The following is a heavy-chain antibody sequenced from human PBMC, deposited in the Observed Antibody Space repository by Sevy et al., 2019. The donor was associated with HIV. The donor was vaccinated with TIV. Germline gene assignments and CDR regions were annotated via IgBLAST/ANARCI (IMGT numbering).Heavy chain of an antibody. CDR1: GFSFTNYG. D-gene: IGHD6-19*01. CDR3: AKEWTLLSDWYGEFDY. J-gene: IGHJ4*02. CDR2: ISKSGAKT. V-gene: IGHV3-23*01. Sequence: GGSLRLSCAASGFSFTNYGMHWVRQAPGKGLEWVSGISKSGAKTYYADSVRGRFTVSRDNSKNTLYLHLNSLRAEDTAIYYCAKEWTLLSDWYGEFDYWGQGTLVTVSS.